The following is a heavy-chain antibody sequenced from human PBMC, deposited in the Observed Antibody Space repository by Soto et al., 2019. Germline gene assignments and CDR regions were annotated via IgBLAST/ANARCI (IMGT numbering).Heavy chain of an antibody. CDR1: GGSISSGDYY. D-gene: IGHD3-22*01. V-gene: IGHV4-30-4*01. CDR2: IYYSGST. J-gene: IGHJ6*02. Sequence: PSETLSLTCTVSGGSISSGDYYWIWIRQPPGKGLEWIGYIYYSGSTYYNPSLKSRVTISVDTSKNQFSLKLSSVTAADTAVYYCARLYDSSNYYGMDVWGQGTTVTVSS. CDR3: ARLYDSSNYYGMDV.